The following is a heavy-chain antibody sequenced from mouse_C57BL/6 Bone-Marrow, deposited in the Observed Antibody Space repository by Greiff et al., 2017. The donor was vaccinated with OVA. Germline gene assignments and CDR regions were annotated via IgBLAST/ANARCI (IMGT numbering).Heavy chain of an antibody. CDR2: ISDGGSYT. V-gene: IGHV5-4*01. D-gene: IGHD2-3*01. CDR1: GFTFSSYA. CDR3: ARGWLLYYAMDY. J-gene: IGHJ4*01. Sequence: EVQLVESGGGLVKPGGSLKLSCAASGFTFSSYAMSWVRQTPEKRLEWVATISDGGSYTYYPDNVKGRFTLSRDNAKNNLYLQMSHLKSEDTAMYYCARGWLLYYAMDYWGQGTSVTVSS.